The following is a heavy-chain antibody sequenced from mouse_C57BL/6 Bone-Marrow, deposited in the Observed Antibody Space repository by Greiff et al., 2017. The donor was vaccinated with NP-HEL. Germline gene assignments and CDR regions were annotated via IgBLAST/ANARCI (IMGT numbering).Heavy chain of an antibody. J-gene: IGHJ3*01. CDR3: AREEPLPRGFAY. Sequence: VQLQQPGAELVKPGASVKLSCKASGYTFTSYWMHWVKQRPGPGLEWIGMIHPNSGSTNSNEKFKNKATLTVDKSSRTAYMQLSSLTSEDSAVYYGAREEPLPRGFAYWGQGTLVTVSA. CDR2: IHPNSGST. CDR1: GYTFTSYW. V-gene: IGHV1-64*01.